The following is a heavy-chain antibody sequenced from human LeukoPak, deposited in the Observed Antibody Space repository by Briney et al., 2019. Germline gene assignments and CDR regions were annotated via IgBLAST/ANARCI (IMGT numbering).Heavy chain of an antibody. D-gene: IGHD2-15*01. J-gene: IGHJ4*02. CDR3: ARQYCSGGSCYSSYFDY. CDR2: IYYSGST. V-gene: IGHV4-39*01. CDR1: GGSISSSSYY. Sequence: PSETLRLTCTVSGGSISSSSYYWGWIRQPPGKGLEWIGSIYYSGSTYYNPSLKSRVTISVDTSKNQFSLKLSSVTAADTAVYYCARQYCSGGSCYSSYFDYWGQGTLVTVSS.